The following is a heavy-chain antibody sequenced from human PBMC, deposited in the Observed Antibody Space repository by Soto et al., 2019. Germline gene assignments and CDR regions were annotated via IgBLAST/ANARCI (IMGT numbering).Heavy chain of an antibody. V-gene: IGHV4-30-2*01. D-gene: IGHD7-27*01. CDR2: IYHSGST. CDR3: ARDKLVGIWFDP. J-gene: IGHJ5*02. CDR1: GGSISSGGYS. Sequence: QLQLQESGSGLVRPSQTLSLTCAVSGGSISSGGYSWNWIRQPPGKGLEWIGYIYHSGSTLYNPSPKRRVTISVDKSKTQCSRKMSSVPAADTAVYYSARDKLVGIWFDPWGRGTLVTVS.